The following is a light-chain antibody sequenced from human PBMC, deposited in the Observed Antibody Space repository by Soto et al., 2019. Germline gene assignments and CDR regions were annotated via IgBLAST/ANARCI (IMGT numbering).Light chain of an antibody. CDR3: QQYNKWPPMYT. CDR2: GSS. V-gene: IGKV3-15*01. Sequence: EIVMTQSPATLSVSPGETVTLACRASQYISSDLAWYQQKPGQAPRLLVYGSSTRATGIPARFAGSGSGTEFTLTISSLQSEDFAVYYCQQYNKWPPMYTFGQGTKLQIK. J-gene: IGKJ2*01. CDR1: QYISSD.